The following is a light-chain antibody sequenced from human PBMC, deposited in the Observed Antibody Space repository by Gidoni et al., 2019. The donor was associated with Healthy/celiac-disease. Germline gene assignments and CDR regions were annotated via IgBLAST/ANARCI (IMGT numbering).Light chain of an antibody. J-gene: IGLJ2*01. V-gene: IGLV2-14*03. CDR1: SSDVGGYNS. CDR2: DVS. CDR3: NSYTGSRTLVV. Sequence: QSALTQPASMSGSPGQSLTISCTGTSSDVGGYNSVSWFQQHPGKAPKLMIYDVSNRPSGVSNRFSGSQSGNTASLTISGLQAEDEADYYCNSYTGSRTLVVFGGGTRLTVL.